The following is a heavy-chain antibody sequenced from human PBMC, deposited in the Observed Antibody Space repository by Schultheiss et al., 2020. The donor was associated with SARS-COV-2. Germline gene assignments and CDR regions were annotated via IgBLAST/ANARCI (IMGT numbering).Heavy chain of an antibody. CDR1: GGSISSYY. D-gene: IGHD2-2*01. V-gene: IGHV4-59*01. J-gene: IGHJ6*03. Sequence: SETLSLTCTVSGGSISSYYWSWIRQPPGKGLEWIGYIYYSGSTNYNPSLKSRVTISVDTSKNQFSLKLSSVTAADTAVYYCARLLRYCSSTSCSDYYYYMDVWGKGTTVTVSS. CDR2: IYYSGST. CDR3: ARLLRYCSSTSCSDYYYYMDV.